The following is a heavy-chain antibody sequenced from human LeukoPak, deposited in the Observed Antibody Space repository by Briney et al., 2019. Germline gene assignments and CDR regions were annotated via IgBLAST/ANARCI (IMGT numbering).Heavy chain of an antibody. Sequence: ASVKVSCKVSGYTFTDYYMHWVQQAPGKGLEWMGLVDPEDGETIYAEKFQGRVTITADMSTDTAYMELSSLRSEDTAVYYCATDSLNLWELLGYWGQGTLVTVSS. CDR2: VDPEDGET. V-gene: IGHV1-69-2*01. CDR3: ATDSLNLWELLGY. D-gene: IGHD1-26*01. J-gene: IGHJ4*02. CDR1: GYTFTDYY.